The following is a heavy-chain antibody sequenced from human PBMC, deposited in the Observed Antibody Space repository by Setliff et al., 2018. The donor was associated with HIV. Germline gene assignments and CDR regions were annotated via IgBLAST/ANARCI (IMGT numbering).Heavy chain of an antibody. D-gene: IGHD3-10*01. V-gene: IGHV4-59*01. CDR2: VYHIGTT. CDR1: GGSISNYY. J-gene: IGHJ4*02. CDR3: ARDQAFGERFFDY. Sequence: SDTLSLTCTVSGGSISNYYWSWIRQPPGRGLEWIGYVYHIGTTNYNASFNSRLTISIDTSRSQFSLRLSSVTAADTAIYYCARDQAFGERFFDYWGQGIPVTVSS.